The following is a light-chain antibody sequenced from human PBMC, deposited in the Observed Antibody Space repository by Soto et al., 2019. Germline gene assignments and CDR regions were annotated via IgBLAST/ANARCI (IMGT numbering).Light chain of an antibody. J-gene: IGKJ1*01. CDR2: DAS. Sequence: DIQMTQSPSTLSASVGDSVTITCRASQSISSWLAWYQQKPGKAPKLLIYDASSLESGVPSRFSGSGSGTEFTLTISSLQPDDFATYYCQQYNSYSPGWTVGQGTKVDIK. CDR3: QQYNSYSPGWT. V-gene: IGKV1-5*01. CDR1: QSISSW.